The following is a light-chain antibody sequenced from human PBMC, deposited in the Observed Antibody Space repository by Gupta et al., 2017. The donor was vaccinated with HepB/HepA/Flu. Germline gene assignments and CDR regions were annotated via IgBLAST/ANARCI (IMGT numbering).Light chain of an antibody. CDR1: SSDV. CDR2: AVS. J-gene: IGLJ2*01. V-gene: IGLV2-14*01. Sequence: QSALTQPASVPVSPAQSIAISCTGTSSDVSWYQQHPGKAPKLMIYAVSNRPARVSYRFSGSKSGDTASLTISGLQAEDEADYYCSSFTSTSSLAVFGGGTKVTVL. CDR3: SSFTSTSSLAV.